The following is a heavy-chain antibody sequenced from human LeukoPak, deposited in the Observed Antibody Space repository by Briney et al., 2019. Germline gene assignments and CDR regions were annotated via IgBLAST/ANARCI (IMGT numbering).Heavy chain of an antibody. V-gene: IGHV3-30*02. CDR3: AKDRYYYGSGTPGAPFDY. CDR2: IGYDGSNK. J-gene: IGHJ4*02. D-gene: IGHD3-10*01. CDR1: GFTFSSYG. Sequence: GGSLRLSCAASGFTFSSYGMHWVRQAPGKGLEWVAYIGYDGSNKYYADSVKGRFTISRDNSKNTLYLQMNSLRAEDTAVYYCAKDRYYYGSGTPGAPFDYWGQGTLVTVSS.